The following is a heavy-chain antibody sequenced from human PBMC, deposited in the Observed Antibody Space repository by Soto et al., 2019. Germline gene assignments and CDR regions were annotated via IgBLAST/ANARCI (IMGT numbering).Heavy chain of an antibody. D-gene: IGHD3-3*01. CDR1: AVTPRTYT. CDR2: ITYDGRNT. J-gene: IGHJ6*01. Sequence: LRVSRGASAVTPRTYTILVFRHAPGKGLEWVSLITYDGRNTYYADSVKGRCTISRDNSKNTLYLQMNSLRAEDTAVYYFFFFIDKAATGIYNFSLQDV. CDR3: FFFIDKAATGIYNFSLQDV. V-gene: IGHV3-30*04.